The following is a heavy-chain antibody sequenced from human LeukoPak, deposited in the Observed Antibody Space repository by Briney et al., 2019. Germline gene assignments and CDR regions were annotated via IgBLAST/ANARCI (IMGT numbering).Heavy chain of an antibody. CDR1: GYSFTSYW. CDR3: ARLSGEDIVVVPAAMEGYFDY. D-gene: IGHD2-2*01. CDR2: IYPGDSDT. V-gene: IGHV5-51*01. J-gene: IGHJ4*02. Sequence: GESLKISCKGSGYSFTSYWIGWVRQMPGKGLEWMGIIYPGDSDTRYSPPFQGQVTISADKSISTAYLQWSSLKASDTAMYYCARLSGEDIVVVPAAMEGYFDYWGQGTLVTVSS.